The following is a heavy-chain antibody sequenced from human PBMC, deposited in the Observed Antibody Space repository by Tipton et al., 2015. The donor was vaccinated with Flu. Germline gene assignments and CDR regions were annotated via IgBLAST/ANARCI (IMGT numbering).Heavy chain of an antibody. CDR3: ATIRFDWDRPPFDY. CDR1: GGSFSTYS. Sequence: TLSLTCAVYGGSFSTYSWTWIRQPPGKGLEWIGEINERGSTDYNPSPKSRVTISADTSKNQFSLSLSSVTAADTAVYYCATIRFDWDRPPFDYWGQGILVTVSS. D-gene: IGHD3-9*01. CDR2: INERGST. J-gene: IGHJ4*02. V-gene: IGHV4-34*01.